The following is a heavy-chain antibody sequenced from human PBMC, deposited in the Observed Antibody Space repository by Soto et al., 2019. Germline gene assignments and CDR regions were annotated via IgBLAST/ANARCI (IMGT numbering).Heavy chain of an antibody. D-gene: IGHD4-17*01. V-gene: IGHV3-33*01. Sequence: PGGSLRLSCAASGFTFSSYGMHWVRQAPGKGLEWVAVIWYDGSNKYYADSVKGRFTISRDNSKNTLYLQMNSLRAEDTAVYYCARVSPTSYGEYYYYYMVVWGTGTTVTVFS. CDR2: IWYDGSNK. CDR1: GFTFSSYG. CDR3: ARVSPTSYGEYYYYYMVV. J-gene: IGHJ6*03.